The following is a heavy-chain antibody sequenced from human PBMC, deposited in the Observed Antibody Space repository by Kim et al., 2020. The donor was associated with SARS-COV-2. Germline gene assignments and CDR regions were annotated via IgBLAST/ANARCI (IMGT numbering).Heavy chain of an antibody. V-gene: IGHV1-18*01. CDR3: AGDGQAATRGDWYFDV. Sequence: ASVKVSCKASGYSFSSYGLTWVRQAPGQGLEWMGWISAYNGNTNYAQKLQGRVTMTTDTSTSTAYMELRSLRSDDTAVYYCAGDGQAATRGDWYFDVWGRGTLVTVSS. J-gene: IGHJ2*01. CDR2: ISAYNGNT. D-gene: IGHD6-13*01. CDR1: GYSFSSYG.